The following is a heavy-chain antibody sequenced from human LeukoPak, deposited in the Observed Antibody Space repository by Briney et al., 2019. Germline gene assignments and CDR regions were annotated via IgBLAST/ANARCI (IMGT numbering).Heavy chain of an antibody. D-gene: IGHD3-10*01. CDR1: GFTFRSYA. Sequence: RSGGSLRLSCAASGFTFRSYAMSWVRQAPGKGLEWVSAISGSGVTTYYADSVKGRFTISRDNSKNTLYLQMNSLRAEDTALYYCAKDRDYYLVGFFDYWGQGTLVTVSS. V-gene: IGHV3-23*01. J-gene: IGHJ4*02. CDR3: AKDRDYYLVGFFDY. CDR2: ISGSGVTT.